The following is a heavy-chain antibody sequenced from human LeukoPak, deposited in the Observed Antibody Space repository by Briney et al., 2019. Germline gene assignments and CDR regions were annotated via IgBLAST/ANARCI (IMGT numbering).Heavy chain of an antibody. CDR1: GGSISSGGYY. CDR3: ARASTDTAMVFYYYGMDV. Sequence: SETLSLTCTVSGGSISSGGYYWSWIRQHPGKGLEWIGYIYYSGSTYYNPSLKSRVTISVDTSKNQFSLKLSSVTAADTAVYYCARASTDTAMVFYYYGMDVWGKGTTVTASS. V-gene: IGHV4-31*03. CDR2: IYYSGST. D-gene: IGHD5-18*01. J-gene: IGHJ6*04.